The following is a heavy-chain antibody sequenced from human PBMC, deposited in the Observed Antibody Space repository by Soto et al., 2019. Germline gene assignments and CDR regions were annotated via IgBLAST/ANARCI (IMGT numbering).Heavy chain of an antibody. CDR2: IYHIENT. D-gene: IGHD1-7*01. V-gene: IGHV4-39*01. J-gene: IGHJ4*02. CDR3: ARLRVPNYYFDF. Sequence: SETLSLTCTVSGGSITISDAYWAWVRQPPGKGLEWIGNIYHIENTFYNESLKSRVTIYIDTSKNQFSLNLRSVTAADTAVYFCARLRVPNYYFDFWGQGALVTVSS. CDR1: GGSITISDAY.